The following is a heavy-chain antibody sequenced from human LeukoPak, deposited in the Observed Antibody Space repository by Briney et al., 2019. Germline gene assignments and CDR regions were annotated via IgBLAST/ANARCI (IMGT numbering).Heavy chain of an antibody. CDR1: GYTFPSYF. V-gene: IGHV1-46*01. J-gene: IGHJ4*02. CDR2: INPTGGST. Sequence: ASVKVSCKASGYTFPSYFMHWVRQAPGQGLEWMGIINPTGGSTTYAQKFQGRVTMARDTSTSTVYMELSSLRSDDTAVYYCARTAARRFDYWGQGTLVTVSS. CDR3: ARTAARRFDY. D-gene: IGHD6-6*01.